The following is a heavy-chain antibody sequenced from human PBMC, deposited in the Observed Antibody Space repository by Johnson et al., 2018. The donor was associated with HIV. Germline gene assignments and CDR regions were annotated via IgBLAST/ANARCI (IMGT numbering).Heavy chain of an antibody. CDR1: GFTVRRNY. CDR3: ARGKGAAAGLDAFDI. V-gene: IGHV3-66*01. D-gene: IGHD6-13*01. J-gene: IGHJ3*02. Sequence: MLLVESGGGLVQPGGSLRLSCAASGFTVRRNYMSWVRQGPGKGLEWVSVIYSGGSTYHADSVKGRFTISRDNSKNTVYLQMNSLRGEDTAVYYCARGKGAAAGLDAFDIWGQGTMVTVSS. CDR2: IYSGGST.